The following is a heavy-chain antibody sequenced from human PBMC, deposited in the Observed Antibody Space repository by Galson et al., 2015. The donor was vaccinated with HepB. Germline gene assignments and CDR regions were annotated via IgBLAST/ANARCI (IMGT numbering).Heavy chain of an antibody. V-gene: IGHV3-23*01. CDR1: GFTFSSYA. D-gene: IGHD1-26*01. CDR2: ISGSGGST. J-gene: IGHJ4*02. CDR3: AQGGGSYLYYFDY. Sequence: SLRLSCAASGFTFSSYAMSWVRQAPGKGLEWVSAISGSGGSTYYADSVKGRFTISRDNSKNTLYLQMNSLRAEDTAVYYCAQGGGSYLYYFDYWGQGTLVTVSS.